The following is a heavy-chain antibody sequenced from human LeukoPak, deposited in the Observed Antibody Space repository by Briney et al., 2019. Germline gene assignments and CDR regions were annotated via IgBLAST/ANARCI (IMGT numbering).Heavy chain of an antibody. CDR2: ISSSSSYI. Sequence: GGSLRLSCAASGFTFSSYSMNWVRQAPGKGLEGVSSISSSSSYIYYADSVNGRFTISSDNAKNSMYLHMTSPRAEDPAVYYCARHFDYWGQGTLVTVSS. J-gene: IGHJ4*02. CDR3: ARHFDY. V-gene: IGHV3-21*01. CDR1: GFTFSSYS.